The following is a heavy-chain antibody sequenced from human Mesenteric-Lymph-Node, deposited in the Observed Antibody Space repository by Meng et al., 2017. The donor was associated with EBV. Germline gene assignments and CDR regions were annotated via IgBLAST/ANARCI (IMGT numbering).Heavy chain of an antibody. CDR3: AKDVDSSGYFCIDY. J-gene: IGHJ4*02. Sequence: QVQLVXXXXXXVQXGXXXRLSXXASGFTFSSYGMHWVRQAPGKGLEWVAVISYDGSNKYYADSVKGRFTISRDNSNNTLYLQMNSLRAEDTAVYYCAKDVDSSGYFCIDYWGQGTLVTVSS. CDR1: GFTFSSYG. CDR2: ISYDGSNK. D-gene: IGHD3-22*01. V-gene: IGHV3-30*18.